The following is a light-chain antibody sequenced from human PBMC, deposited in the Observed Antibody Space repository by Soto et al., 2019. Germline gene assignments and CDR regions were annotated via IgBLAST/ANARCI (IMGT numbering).Light chain of an antibody. V-gene: IGKV3-20*01. Sequence: EVVTTQSPATLSLSPGERATLSCRASQSISSRHLAWYQQKPGQAPRLLIYAASSRATGIPDRFSGSGSGTDFTLTISRLEPEDFAVYYCQQYGSSPRTFGQGTKVDIK. J-gene: IGKJ1*01. CDR3: QQYGSSPRT. CDR1: QSISSRH. CDR2: AAS.